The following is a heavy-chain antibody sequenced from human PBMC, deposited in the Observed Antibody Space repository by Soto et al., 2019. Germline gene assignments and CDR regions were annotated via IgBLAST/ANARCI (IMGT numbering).Heavy chain of an antibody. V-gene: IGHV4-59*01. CDR1: GGSISSYY. CDR3: ARAYGGILDY. J-gene: IGHJ4*02. CDR2: IYYSGST. D-gene: IGHD2-15*01. Sequence: SETLSLTCTVSGGSISSYYWSWIRQPPGKGLERIGYIYYSGSTNYNPSLKSRVTISVDTSKNQFSLKLSSVTFAYTALYYCARAYGGILDYWGQGTLVTVSS.